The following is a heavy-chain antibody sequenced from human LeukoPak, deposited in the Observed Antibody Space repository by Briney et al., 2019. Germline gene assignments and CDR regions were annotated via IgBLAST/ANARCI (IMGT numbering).Heavy chain of an antibody. CDR1: GFTFSSHW. CDR2: IDFDGSRT. J-gene: IGHJ3*02. D-gene: IGHD5-18*01. V-gene: IGHV3-74*01. CDR3: ARVRGYSYEDDALDI. Sequence: PGGSLRLSCSASGFTFSSHWMHWVRQAPGKGLVWVSGIDFDGSRTRYADSVKGRFTISRDNTKNTLYLQLNSLRAEDTALYFCARVRGYSYEDDALDIWGRGTMVTVSS.